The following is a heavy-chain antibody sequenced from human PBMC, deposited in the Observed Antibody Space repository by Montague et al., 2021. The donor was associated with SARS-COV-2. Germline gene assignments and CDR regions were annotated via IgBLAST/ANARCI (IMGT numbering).Heavy chain of an antibody. J-gene: IGHJ4*02. V-gene: IGHV4-4*07. CDR3: AREAVLAPYCFDY. Sequence: SETLSLTCTVSGEPISGFYWNWIRQSAGEGLEWIGRIYTTGSTNYNPSLKSRVTISVDTSKNQFSLKLTSVTAADTAVYYCAREAVLAPYCFDYWGQGALVAVSS. D-gene: IGHD2-21*01. CDR2: IYTTGST. CDR1: GEPISGFY.